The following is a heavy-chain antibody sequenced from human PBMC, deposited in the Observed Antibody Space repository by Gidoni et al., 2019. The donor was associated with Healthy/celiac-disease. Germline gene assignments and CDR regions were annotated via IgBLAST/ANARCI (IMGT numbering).Heavy chain of an antibody. CDR2: ISSSSSYI. CDR3: ARDVVVIAGDAFDI. V-gene: IGHV3-21*01. Sequence: EVQLVESGGGLVKPGGSLRLSCAASGFTFSSYSMNWVRQAPGQGLEWVSSISSSSSYIYYADSVKGRFTISRDNAKNSLYLQMNSLRAEDTAVYYCARDVVVIAGDAFDIWGQGTMVTVSS. CDR1: GFTFSSYS. D-gene: IGHD2-21*01. J-gene: IGHJ3*02.